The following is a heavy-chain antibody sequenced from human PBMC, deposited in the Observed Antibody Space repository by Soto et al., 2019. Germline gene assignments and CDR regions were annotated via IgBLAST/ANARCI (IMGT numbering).Heavy chain of an antibody. Sequence: QVQLVQSGAEVKKPGASVKVSCKASGYTFTSYDINWVRQATGQGLEWMGWMKPNSGNTGYAQKYQGRVTSTKNTSISTAYMELSSLRSEDTAVYYCARQNDYGDYVSYFQHWGQGTLVTVSS. CDR1: GYTFTSYD. CDR2: MKPNSGNT. CDR3: ARQNDYGDYVSYFQH. D-gene: IGHD4-17*01. V-gene: IGHV1-8*01. J-gene: IGHJ1*01.